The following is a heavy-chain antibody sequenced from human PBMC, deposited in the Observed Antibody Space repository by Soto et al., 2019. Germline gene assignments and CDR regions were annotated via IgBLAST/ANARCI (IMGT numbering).Heavy chain of an antibody. J-gene: IGHJ4*02. CDR3: AKDNDLDRDGPFDY. CDR1: GFSFDVYG. CDR2: ISWNSGDI. D-gene: IGHD2-2*03. Sequence: EVQLVESGGGSVQPGRSLRLSCAASGFSFDVYGMHWVRQGPGKGPEWVSGISWNSGDIYYADSVKGRFTISRDNAKRSLYLQMNSLRTEDTALYYCAKDNDLDRDGPFDYWGQGILVTVSS. V-gene: IGHV3-9*01.